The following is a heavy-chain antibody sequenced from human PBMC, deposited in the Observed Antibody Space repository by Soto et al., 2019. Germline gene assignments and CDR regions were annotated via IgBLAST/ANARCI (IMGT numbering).Heavy chain of an antibody. Sequence: PSQTLSLTCAISGDSVSSNSAAWNSIRQSPSRGLEWLGRTYYKSKWNNDYALSVKSRITINPDTSKNRFSLHLYSVTPEDTAVYYCTGITWFRGMDVWGQGTPVTVSS. J-gene: IGHJ6*02. V-gene: IGHV6-1*01. D-gene: IGHD3-10*01. CDR2: TYYKSKWNN. CDR3: TGITWFRGMDV. CDR1: GDSVSSNSAA.